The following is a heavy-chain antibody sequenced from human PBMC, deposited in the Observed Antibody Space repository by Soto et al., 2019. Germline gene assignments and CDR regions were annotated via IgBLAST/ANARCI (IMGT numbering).Heavy chain of an antibody. J-gene: IGHJ4*02. CDR3: ANYYSGGYYFDY. Sequence: QVQLQESGPGLVKPSETLSVTCIVSGDSVSRGRYFWNWIRQPPGKGLEWIGNISYTGNTNYSPSLKSSVAISVDASKNQFSLNLTSVTADDTAVYYCANYYSGGYYFDYWGQGILVTVSS. D-gene: IGHD6-19*01. V-gene: IGHV4-61*01. CDR1: GDSVSRGRYF. CDR2: ISYTGNT.